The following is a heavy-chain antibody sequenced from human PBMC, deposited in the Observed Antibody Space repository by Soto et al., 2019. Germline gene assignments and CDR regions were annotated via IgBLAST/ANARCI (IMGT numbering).Heavy chain of an antibody. CDR3: ARENYGSFDY. CDR2: ISSSSSYT. CDR1: GFPFRAYY. D-gene: IGHD3-10*01. V-gene: IGHV3-11*05. J-gene: IGHJ4*02. Sequence: QVQLVESGGGLVRPGGSLRLSCAPSGFPFRAYYMTWIRQAPGKGLEWVSSISSSSSYTHYADSVEGRFTISRDNARNSLYLQMNSLRAEDTAVYYCARENYGSFDYWCQGTLVTVSS.